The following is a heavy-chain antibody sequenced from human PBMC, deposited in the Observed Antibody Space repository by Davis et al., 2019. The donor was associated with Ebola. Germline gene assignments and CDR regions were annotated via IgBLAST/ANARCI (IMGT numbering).Heavy chain of an antibody. D-gene: IGHD3-3*01. CDR3: ARDSPSIFGVVIIYGHGMDV. V-gene: IGHV3-7*01. CDR1: GFTFSSYW. J-gene: IGHJ6*02. CDR2: IKQDGSEK. Sequence: GESLKISCAASGFTFSSYWMSWVRQAPGKGLEWVANIKQDGSEKYYVDSVKGRFTISRDNAKNSLYLQMNSLRAEDTAVYYCARDSPSIFGVVIIYGHGMDVWGQGTTVTVSS.